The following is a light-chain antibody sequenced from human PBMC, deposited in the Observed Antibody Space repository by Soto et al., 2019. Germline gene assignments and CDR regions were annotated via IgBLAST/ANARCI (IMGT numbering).Light chain of an antibody. V-gene: IGLV2-8*01. CDR1: SSDVGGYNY. Sequence: VLTQPPSASGSFGQSVTIPCTGTSSDVGGYNYVSWYQQHPGKAPKLMIYEVSERPSGVPDRFSGSKSGNTASLTVSGLQADDEADYCSSYSGTNYHYVFGTGTKVTVL. CDR3: SSYSGTNYHYV. J-gene: IGLJ1*01. CDR2: EVS.